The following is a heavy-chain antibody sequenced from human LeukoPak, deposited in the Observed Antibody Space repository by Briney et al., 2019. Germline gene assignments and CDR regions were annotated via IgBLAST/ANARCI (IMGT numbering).Heavy chain of an antibody. CDR3: ARFGASSSRFFDQ. Sequence: PSETLSLTCTVSGGSISAYYWSWIRQPPGKGLEWIGYIHYSGTTNYYPSLKSRVTIALDTSKNQFSLKLNSVTAADTAVYYCARFGASSSRFFDQWGQGTLVTVSS. CDR1: GGSISAYY. V-gene: IGHV4-59*01. J-gene: IGHJ4*02. D-gene: IGHD6-6*01. CDR2: IHYSGTT.